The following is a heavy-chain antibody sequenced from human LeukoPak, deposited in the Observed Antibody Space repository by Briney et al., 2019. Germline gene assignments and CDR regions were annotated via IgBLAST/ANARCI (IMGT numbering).Heavy chain of an antibody. CDR2: INHSGST. Sequence: SETLSLTCAVYGGSFSGYYWSWIRQPPGKGLEWIGEINHSGSTNYNPSLKSRVTISVDTSKDQFSLKLSSVTAADTAVYYCARVSVRRQWQMGDYWGQGTLVTVSS. V-gene: IGHV4-34*01. J-gene: IGHJ4*02. CDR3: ARVSVRRQWQMGDY. CDR1: GGSFSGYY. D-gene: IGHD6-19*01.